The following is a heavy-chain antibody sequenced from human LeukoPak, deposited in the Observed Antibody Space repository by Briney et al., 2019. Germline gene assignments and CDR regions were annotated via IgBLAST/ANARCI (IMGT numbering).Heavy chain of an antibody. CDR1: GFTFSSYA. J-gene: IGHJ6*02. Sequence: GGSLRLSCAASGFTFSSYAMSWVRQAPGKGLEWVSSISGSSGTYYADSVKGRFTISRDNSKNTLYLQVNSLRDDDTAVYYCARTAGYNYYYGMGVWGQGTTVTVSS. CDR2: ISGSSGT. V-gene: IGHV3-23*01. CDR3: ARTAGYNYYYGMGV.